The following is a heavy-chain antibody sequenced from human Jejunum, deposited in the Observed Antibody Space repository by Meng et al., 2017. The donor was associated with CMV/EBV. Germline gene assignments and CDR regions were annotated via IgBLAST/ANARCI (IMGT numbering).Heavy chain of an antibody. Sequence: EVQMLESGGGLVQPGGSLRLSCAASGFIFSNYAMNWVRQAPGKGLDWVSGISGSGGTTWYADSVKGRFTISRDNSKNTLYLQMNSQRVEDTAIYYCAPNHWGQGILVTVSS. CDR3: APNH. V-gene: IGHV3-23*01. CDR1: GFIFSNYA. J-gene: IGHJ5*02. CDR2: ISGSGGTT.